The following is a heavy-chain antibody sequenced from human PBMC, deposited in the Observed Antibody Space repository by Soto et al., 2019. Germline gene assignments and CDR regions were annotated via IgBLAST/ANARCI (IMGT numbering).Heavy chain of an antibody. D-gene: IGHD2-15*01. V-gene: IGHV1-2*04. CDR3: ARDRLFCALFRSGGSCRYYGMDV. CDR2: INPNSGGT. Sequence: QVQLVQSGAEVKKPGASVKVSCKASGYTFTGYYMHWVRQAPGQGLEWMGWINPNSGGTNYAQKFQGWVTMTRDTSISTAYMELSRLRSDDTAVYYCARDRLFCALFRSGGSCRYYGMDVWGQGTTVTVSS. J-gene: IGHJ6*02. CDR1: GYTFTGYY.